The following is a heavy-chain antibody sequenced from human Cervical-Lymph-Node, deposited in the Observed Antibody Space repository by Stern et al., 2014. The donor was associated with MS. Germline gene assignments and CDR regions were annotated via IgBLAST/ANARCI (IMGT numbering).Heavy chain of an antibody. J-gene: IGHJ4*02. V-gene: IGHV3-53*01. CDR1: GFTSSRDY. D-gene: IGHD1-1*01. Sequence: MQLVQSGGGVVQPGGSLRLSCTASGFTSSRDYTTWVRQAPAQRLEWVSLTTNVGSTFYTDSVKGRITISRDDSKNTGYLHMTSLRAEDTAMYYCARDTSSPERSDWWGQGTLVTVSS. CDR2: TTNVGST. CDR3: ARDTSSPERSDW.